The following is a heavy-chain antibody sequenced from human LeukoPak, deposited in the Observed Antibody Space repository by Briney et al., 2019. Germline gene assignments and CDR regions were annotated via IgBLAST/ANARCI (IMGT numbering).Heavy chain of an antibody. CDR1: GFTFSSYW. CDR2: IKQDESEK. CDR3: ARDACSGGSCYSWHYYYMDV. Sequence: TGGSLVLSCAASGFTFSSYWMSWVRQAPGKGLEWVANIKQDESEKYYVDSVKGRFTISRDNAKNSLYLQMNSLRAEDTALYYCARDACSGGSCYSWHYYYMDVWGKGTTVTVSS. J-gene: IGHJ6*03. D-gene: IGHD2-15*01. V-gene: IGHV3-7*03.